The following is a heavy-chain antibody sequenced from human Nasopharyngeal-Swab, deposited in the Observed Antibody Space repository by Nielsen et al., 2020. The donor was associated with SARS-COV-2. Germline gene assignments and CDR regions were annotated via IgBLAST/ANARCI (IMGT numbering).Heavy chain of an antibody. Sequence: SETLSLTCTVSGGSISSYYWSWIRQPPGKGLEWIGYIYYSGSTKYNPSLKSRVTISVDTSKNQFSLNLNSVTAADTAVYYCARGSSVVVPAAQIYYYYGMDVWGQGTTVTVSS. CDR1: GGSISSYY. CDR3: ARGSSVVVPAAQIYYYYGMDV. D-gene: IGHD2-2*01. V-gene: IGHV4-59*12. CDR2: IYYSGST. J-gene: IGHJ6*02.